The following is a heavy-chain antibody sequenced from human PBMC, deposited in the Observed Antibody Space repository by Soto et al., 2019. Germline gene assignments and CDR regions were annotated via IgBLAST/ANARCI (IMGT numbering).Heavy chain of an antibody. D-gene: IGHD3-22*01. CDR2: IYPGDSDT. Sequence: PGESLKISCKGSGYSFTSYWIGWVRQMPGKGLEWMGIIYPGDSDTRYSPSFQGQVTISADKSISTAYLRWSSLKASDTAMYYCARLWNYYDSSGYYIYWGQGTLVTVSS. V-gene: IGHV5-51*01. J-gene: IGHJ4*02. CDR3: ARLWNYYDSSGYYIY. CDR1: GYSFTSYW.